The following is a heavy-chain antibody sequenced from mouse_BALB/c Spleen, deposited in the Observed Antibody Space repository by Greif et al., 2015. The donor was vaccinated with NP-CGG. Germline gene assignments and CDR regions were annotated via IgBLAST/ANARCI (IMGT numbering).Heavy chain of an antibody. D-gene: IGHD2-3*01. Sequence: EVKLVESGGGLVQPGGSLRLSCATSGFTFTDYYMSWVRQPPGKALEWLGFIRNKANGYTTEYSASVKGRFTISRDNSESILYLQMDALRAEDSAAYYCAGGDGYYWFAYWGQGTLVTVSA. V-gene: IGHV7-3*02. CDR1: GFTFTDYY. CDR2: IRNKANGYTT. CDR3: AGGDGYYWFAY. J-gene: IGHJ3*01.